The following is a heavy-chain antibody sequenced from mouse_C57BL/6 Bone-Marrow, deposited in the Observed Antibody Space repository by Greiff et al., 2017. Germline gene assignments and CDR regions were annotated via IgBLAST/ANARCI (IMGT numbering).Heavy chain of an antibody. CDR3: ARSELSTTVVATGGMDD. CDR1: GYTFTSYW. CDR2: IDPSDSYT. V-gene: IGHV1-59*01. J-gene: IGHJ4*01. Sequence: QVQLQQPGAELVRPGTSVKLSCKASGYTFTSYWMHWVKQRPGQGLEWIGVIDPSDSYTNYNQKFKGKATLTVDTSSSTAYMQLSSLTSEDAAVYYCARSELSTTVVATGGMDDWGQGTSVTVSS. D-gene: IGHD1-1*01.